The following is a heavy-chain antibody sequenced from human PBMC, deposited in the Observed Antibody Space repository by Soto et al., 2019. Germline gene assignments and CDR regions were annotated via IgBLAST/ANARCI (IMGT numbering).Heavy chain of an antibody. J-gene: IGHJ5*02. Sequence: QLQLMQSGGEAKNPGASVKVSCEASGYSFSTYAISWLRQAPGQGFEWMGLITPNNGYTNYAQKFQGRLILTTDIPSSTAYMELTSLRYDDTAMYYCATSYDSGFDPWGQGTLVSVS. CDR1: GYSFSTYA. CDR3: ATSYDSGFDP. CDR2: ITPNNGYT. D-gene: IGHD3-3*01. V-gene: IGHV1-18*01.